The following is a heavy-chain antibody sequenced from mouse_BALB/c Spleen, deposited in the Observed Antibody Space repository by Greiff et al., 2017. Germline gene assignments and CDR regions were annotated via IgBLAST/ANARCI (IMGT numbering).Heavy chain of an antibody. D-gene: IGHD1-1*01. Sequence: EVQLQQSGAELVRSGASVKLSCTASGFNIKDYYMHWVKQRPEQGLEWIGWIDPENGDTEYAPKFQGKATMTADTSSNTAYLQLSSLTSEDTAVYYCNAGGGSSYGFAYWGQGTLVTVSA. CDR2: IDPENGDT. CDR3: NAGGGSSYGFAY. CDR1: GFNIKDYY. V-gene: IGHV14-4*02. J-gene: IGHJ3*01.